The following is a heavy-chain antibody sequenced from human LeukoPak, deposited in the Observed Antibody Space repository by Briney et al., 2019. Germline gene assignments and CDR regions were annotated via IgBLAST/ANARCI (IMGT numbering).Heavy chain of an antibody. J-gene: IGHJ4*02. CDR2: IKQDGSQR. CDR3: ARRGGSSSRRSPIDY. Sequence: GGSLRLSCTASGFTFSDYWMTWVRQAPGKGPEWVANIKQDGSQRYYVGSVRGRFTISRDNAKNSLFLQMNGLRAEDTAVYYCARRGGSSSRRSPIDYWGQGTLVTVSS. CDR1: GFTFSDYW. D-gene: IGHD6-6*01. V-gene: IGHV3-7*01.